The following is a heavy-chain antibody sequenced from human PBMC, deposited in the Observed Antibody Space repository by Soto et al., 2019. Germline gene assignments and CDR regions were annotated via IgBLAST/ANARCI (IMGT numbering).Heavy chain of an antibody. V-gene: IGHV3-74*01. CDR1: GFTFSSYW. Sequence: EVQLVESGGGLVQPGGSLRLSCVASGFTFSSYWMHWVSQAPGKGLVWVSSISNDGSSIYADPVKGRFTISRDNAKNTLYLQMNSLRAEDTAVYYCARLPNKSPQNWGQGTLVIVSP. CDR2: ISNDGSS. CDR3: ARLPNKSPQN. J-gene: IGHJ1*01.